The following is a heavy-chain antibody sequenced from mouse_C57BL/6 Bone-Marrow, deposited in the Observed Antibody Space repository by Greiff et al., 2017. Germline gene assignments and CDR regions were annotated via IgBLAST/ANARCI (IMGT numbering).Heavy chain of an antibody. CDR1: GYSFTGYY. Sequence: VQLKESGPELVKPGASVKISCKASGYSFTGYYMHWVKQSHGNILDWIGYIYPYNGVSSYNQKFKGKATLTVDKSSSTAYMELRSLTSEDSAVYYCASPVTTVVRRGYWYFDVWGTGTTVTVSS. V-gene: IGHV1-31*01. CDR3: ASPVTTVVRRGYWYFDV. J-gene: IGHJ1*03. CDR2: IYPYNGVS. D-gene: IGHD1-1*01.